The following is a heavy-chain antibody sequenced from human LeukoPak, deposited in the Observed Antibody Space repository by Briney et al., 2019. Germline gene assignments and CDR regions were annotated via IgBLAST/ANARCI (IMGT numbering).Heavy chain of an antibody. J-gene: IGHJ6*02. CDR3: AKSEKPLFGRKYRMDG. D-gene: IGHD3-10*02. Sequence: GGSLRLSCAASGFSFSSYAMSWVRQGPGKGLEWVSVISGSGGSTDYADSVKGRFTISRDNSKNTLYLQMNSLRAEDTAIYNCAKSEKPLFGRKYRMDGWGQGTTVTVSS. V-gene: IGHV3-23*01. CDR2: ISGSGGST. CDR1: GFSFSSYA.